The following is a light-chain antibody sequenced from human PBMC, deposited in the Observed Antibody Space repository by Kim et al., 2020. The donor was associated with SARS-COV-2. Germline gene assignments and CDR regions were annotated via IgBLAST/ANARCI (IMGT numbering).Light chain of an antibody. CDR1: QSVSSY. V-gene: IGKV3-11*01. J-gene: IGKJ5*01. Sequence: SPGERATLSCRASQSVSSYFAWYQRKTGQAPRRLIYDASNRATGIPARFSGSGYGTDFTLTISSLETEDFAVYYCQQRSNWPPITFGQGTRLGIK. CDR2: DAS. CDR3: QQRSNWPPIT.